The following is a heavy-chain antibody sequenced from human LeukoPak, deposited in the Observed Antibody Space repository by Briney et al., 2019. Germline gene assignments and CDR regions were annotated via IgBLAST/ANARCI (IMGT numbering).Heavy chain of an antibody. Sequence: GGSLRLTCAASGFTFSQGWMSWVRQAPGKGLEWIGRIVSKIDGETTEYAAPVKGRFIISRDDSKNTLYLLMSSLKTEDTAVYFRTLDHEWAGYYSSSKPFDGWGQGTLVTVSS. J-gene: IGHJ4*02. CDR2: IVSKIDGETT. D-gene: IGHD3-10*01. V-gene: IGHV3-15*04. CDR3: TLDHEWAGYYSSSKPFDG. CDR1: GFTFSQGW.